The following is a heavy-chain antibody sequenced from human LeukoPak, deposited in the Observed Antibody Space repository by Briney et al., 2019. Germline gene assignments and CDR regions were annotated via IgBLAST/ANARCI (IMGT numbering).Heavy chain of an antibody. CDR2: VSGDGRTT. CDR1: GCTFNNYA. Sequence: GGSLRLSCAASGCTFNNYAMSWVRQAPGKGLEWVSAVSGDGRTTHYVDSVKGRFTISRDNSRNTLYLQMSSLRAEDTAIYYCAKDSVVRNTGSYYFASWGQGTLVTVSS. J-gene: IGHJ4*02. D-gene: IGHD1-26*01. V-gene: IGHV3-23*01. CDR3: AKDSVVRNTGSYYFAS.